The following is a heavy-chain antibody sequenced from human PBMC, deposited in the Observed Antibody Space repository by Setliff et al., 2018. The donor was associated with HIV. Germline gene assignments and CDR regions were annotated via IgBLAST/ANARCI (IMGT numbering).Heavy chain of an antibody. V-gene: IGHV3-66*01. D-gene: IGHD1-1*01. CDR3: ARGLSAAGTTCLDY. J-gene: IGHJ4*02. Sequence: GGSLRLSCAASGFTVSSTYMSWVRQAPGKGLECVSVIYTAGGTNYAEFVRGRFTVSRDTSKNMLYLQMNSLRADDTAVYYCARGLSAAGTTCLDYWGQGTLVTVSS. CDR1: GFTVSSTY. CDR2: IYTAGGT.